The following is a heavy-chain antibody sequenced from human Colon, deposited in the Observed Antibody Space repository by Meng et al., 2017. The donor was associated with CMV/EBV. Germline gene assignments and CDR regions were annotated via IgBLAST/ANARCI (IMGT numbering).Heavy chain of an antibody. Sequence: YGIVWVRQAPGQGPEWMGWINVKDGNTNYAENFQGRVTMTTDTSTSTAYLDLRSLRSDDTAVYFCARSLGYCSSGTCYTNWFDPWGQGTLVTVSS. V-gene: IGHV1-18*01. J-gene: IGHJ5*02. CDR3: ARSLGYCSSGTCYTNWFDP. D-gene: IGHD2-15*01. CDR2: INVKDGNT. CDR1: YG.